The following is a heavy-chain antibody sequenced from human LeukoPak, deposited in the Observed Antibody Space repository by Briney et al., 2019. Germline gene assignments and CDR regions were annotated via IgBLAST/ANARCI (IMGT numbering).Heavy chain of an antibody. Sequence: PSETLSLTCAVYGGSFSGYYWSWIRQPPGKGLEWIGEINHSGSTNYNPSLKGRVTISVDTSKNQFSLKLSSVTAADTAVYYCARAWDYYYGMDVWGQGTTVTVSS. V-gene: IGHV4-34*01. CDR1: GGSFSGYY. D-gene: IGHD7-27*01. CDR2: INHSGST. J-gene: IGHJ6*02. CDR3: ARAWDYYYGMDV.